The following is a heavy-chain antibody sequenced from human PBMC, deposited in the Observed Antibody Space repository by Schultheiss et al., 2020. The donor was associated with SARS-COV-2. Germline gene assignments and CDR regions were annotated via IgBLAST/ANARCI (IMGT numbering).Heavy chain of an antibody. Sequence: GGSLRLSCAASGFTFSSYGMHWVRQAPGKGLEWVAVIWYDGSNKYYADSVKGRFTISRDNSKNTLYLQMNSLRAEDTAVYYCARVELTQQIFDLWGRGTLVTVSS. CDR2: IWYDGSNK. J-gene: IGHJ2*01. D-gene: IGHD1-26*01. V-gene: IGHV3-33*01. CDR1: GFTFSSYG. CDR3: ARVELTQQIFDL.